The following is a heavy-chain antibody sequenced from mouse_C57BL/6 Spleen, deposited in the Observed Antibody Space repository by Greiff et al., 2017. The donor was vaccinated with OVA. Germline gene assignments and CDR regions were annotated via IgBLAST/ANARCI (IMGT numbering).Heavy chain of an antibody. J-gene: IGHJ3*01. V-gene: IGHV10-3*01. D-gene: IGHD4-1*01. CDR2: IRSKSSNYAT. CDR3: VRETGTGAWSAY. Sequence: VQVVESGGGLVQPKGSLKLSCAASGFTFNTYAMHWVRQAPGKGLEWVARIRSKSSNYATYYADSVKDRFTISRDDSQSMLYLQMNNLKTEDTASDYCVRETGTGAWSAYWGQGTLVTVSA. CDR1: GFTFNTYA.